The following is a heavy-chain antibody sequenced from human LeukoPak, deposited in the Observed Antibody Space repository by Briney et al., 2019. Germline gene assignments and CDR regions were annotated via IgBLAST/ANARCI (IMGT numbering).Heavy chain of an antibody. D-gene: IGHD2-2*01. CDR2: FSGRGGDI. CDR3: AKCTTTCYANAFHI. CDR1: GFTFSSHA. Sequence: GGSLRLSCAASGFTFSSHAMSWVRQAPGKGLEWVSAFSGRGGDIEYADSVKGRFTISRDNSKNTLYLQMNSLRLEDTAVYYCAKCTTTCYANAFHIWGRGTMVTVAS. V-gene: IGHV3-23*01. J-gene: IGHJ3*02.